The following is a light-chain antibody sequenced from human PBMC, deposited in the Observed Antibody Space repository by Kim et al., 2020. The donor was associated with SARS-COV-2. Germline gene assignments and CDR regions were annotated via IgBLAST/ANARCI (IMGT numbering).Light chain of an antibody. J-gene: IGLJ3*02. CDR2: DVS. CDR1: SSDVGGYNY. Sequence: QSALTQPRSVSGSPGQSVTISCTGTSSDVGGYNYVSWYQQHPGKAPKLMIYDVSKRPSGVPDRFSGSKSGNTAFLTISGLQAEDEADDYCCSYAGSYTWMFGGLTKLTV. CDR3: CSYAGSYTWM. V-gene: IGLV2-11*01.